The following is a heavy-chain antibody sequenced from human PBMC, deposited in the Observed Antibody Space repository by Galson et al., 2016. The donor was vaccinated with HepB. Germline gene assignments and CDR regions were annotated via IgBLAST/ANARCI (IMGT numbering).Heavy chain of an antibody. D-gene: IGHD3-22*01. CDR1: GFPFSAYV. V-gene: IGHV3-30*03. J-gene: IGHJ5*02. Sequence: SLRLSCAASGFPFSAYVMSWVRQAPGKGLEWVSDISYDASSPHYADSVKGRFTVPRDTSGPTLYLQMNSPIPEDTAVYYCVVSVYYRWGRGTLVTVSS. CDR2: ISYDASSP. CDR3: VVSVYYR.